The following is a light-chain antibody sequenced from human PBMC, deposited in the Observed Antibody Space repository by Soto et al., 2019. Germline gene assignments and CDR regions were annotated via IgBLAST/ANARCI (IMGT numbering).Light chain of an antibody. CDR3: SSYTDSGTDVV. Sequence: QSALTQPASVSGSPGQSITISCTGTSSDVGGYNYVSWYQQHPGKAPKLMIYDVSNRPSGVSYRFSGSKSGNTASLTISGLQAEDEADYYGSSYTDSGTDVVIVGGTQLTVL. J-gene: IGLJ2*01. V-gene: IGLV2-14*03. CDR1: SSDVGGYNY. CDR2: DVS.